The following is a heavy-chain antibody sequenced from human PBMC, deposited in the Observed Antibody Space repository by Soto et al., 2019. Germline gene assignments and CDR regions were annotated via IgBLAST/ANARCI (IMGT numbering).Heavy chain of an antibody. Sequence: SETLSLTCTVSGSPISSYYWSWFRQPPGQGLEWVGYVYYSGSTNSNPSLKSRVTISVDTSKNQFSLKLSSVTAADTAVYFCARHPFYYGSSVYYYAYFDYWGRGTLVTVSS. CDR2: VYYSGST. J-gene: IGHJ4*02. D-gene: IGHD3-22*01. CDR1: GSPISSYY. CDR3: ARHPFYYGSSVYYYAYFDY. V-gene: IGHV4-59*08.